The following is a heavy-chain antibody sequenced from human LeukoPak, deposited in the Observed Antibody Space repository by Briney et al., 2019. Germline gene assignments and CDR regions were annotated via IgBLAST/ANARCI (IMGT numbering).Heavy chain of an antibody. D-gene: IGHD5-18*01. Sequence: ASVKVSCKVSGYTLTELSMHWVRQAPGKGLEWMGGFDPEDGETIYAQKFQGRVTMTEYTSTDTAYMELSRLRSEDTAVYYCATDRGYSYGYYFDYWGQGTLVTVSS. J-gene: IGHJ4*02. CDR3: ATDRGYSYGYYFDY. CDR2: FDPEDGET. V-gene: IGHV1-24*01. CDR1: GYTLTELS.